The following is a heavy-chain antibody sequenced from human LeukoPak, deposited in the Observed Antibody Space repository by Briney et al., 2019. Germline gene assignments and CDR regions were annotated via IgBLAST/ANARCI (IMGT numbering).Heavy chain of an antibody. CDR3: SESHSGAPRFDY. Sequence: GGSLRLSCAASGFTFSSYAMHWVRQAPGKGLEWVAVISYDGSNKYYADSVKGRFTISRDNSKNTLYLQMNSLRAEDTAVYYCSESHSGAPRFDYWGQGTLVTVSS. V-gene: IGHV3-30*01. CDR2: ISYDGSNK. D-gene: IGHD5-12*01. CDR1: GFTFSSYA. J-gene: IGHJ4*02.